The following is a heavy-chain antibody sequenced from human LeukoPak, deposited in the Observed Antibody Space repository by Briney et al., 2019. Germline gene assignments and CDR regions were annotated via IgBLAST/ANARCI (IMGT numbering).Heavy chain of an antibody. CDR2: IYYSGST. D-gene: IGHD3-16*02. V-gene: IGHV4-59*01. Sequence: PSEPLSLTCTVFGGSISSYYWRWIRQPPGKGLEWIGYIYYSGSTNYNPSLKSRVTISVDTSQNQFSLKLSSVTAADTAVYYCARVDGDYDYVWGSYRYSRFDPWGQGTLVTVSS. J-gene: IGHJ5*02. CDR1: GGSISSYY. CDR3: ARVDGDYDYVWGSYRYSRFDP.